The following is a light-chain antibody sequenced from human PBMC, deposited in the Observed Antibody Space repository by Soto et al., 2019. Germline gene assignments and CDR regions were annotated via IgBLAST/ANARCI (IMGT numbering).Light chain of an antibody. CDR2: DAS. Sequence: ESVLTQSPATLSLSPGERATLSCRASQGVDTYIAWYQQKPGQAPRLLIHDASHRAAGIPARFSGSRSGTDFTLSISTLEPKDFAIYYCQHRYSFTFGPGTTVDVK. J-gene: IGKJ3*01. CDR3: QHRYSFT. V-gene: IGKV3-11*01. CDR1: QGVDTY.